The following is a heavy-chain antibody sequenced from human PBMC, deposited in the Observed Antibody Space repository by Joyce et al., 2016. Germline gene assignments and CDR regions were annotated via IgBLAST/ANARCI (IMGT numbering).Heavy chain of an antibody. CDR1: GFTFGAYA. V-gene: IGHV3-30*04. Sequence: QVQLVESGGGVVQPGRSLRLSCAASGFTFGAYAMHWVRQSPGGGLEWVAAMSSNGGQQHYADSVRGRFTISRDESKKVLYLQMSSLTLTDTAVYFCARGGFGGVNDAFDSWGQGSLVTVSS. J-gene: IGHJ4*01. CDR3: ARGGFGGVNDAFDS. D-gene: IGHD4-23*01. CDR2: MSSNGGQQ.